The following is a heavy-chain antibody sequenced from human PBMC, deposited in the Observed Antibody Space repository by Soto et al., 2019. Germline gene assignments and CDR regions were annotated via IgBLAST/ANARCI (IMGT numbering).Heavy chain of an antibody. D-gene: IGHD3-10*01. CDR1: GYTFTSYY. CDR3: ARDPYYYVSGRLRLGSSGMDV. CDR2: INPSGGST. J-gene: IGHJ6*02. Sequence: GASVKVSCKASGYTFTSYYMYWVRQAPGQGLEWMGIINPSGGSTSYAQKFQGRVTMTRDTSMSTVYMELSSLRSEDTAVYYCARDPYYYVSGRLRLGSSGMDVWGQGTTVTVSS. V-gene: IGHV1-46*01.